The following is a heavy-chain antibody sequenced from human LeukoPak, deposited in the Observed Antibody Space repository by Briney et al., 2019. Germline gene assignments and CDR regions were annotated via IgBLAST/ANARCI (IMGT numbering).Heavy chain of an antibody. Sequence: AWVNVACQAYGGSFSSYPISGLRQAPGQGVEWVGGTIPIFGTANYAEKFQGRVTITADESTSTAYMELSSLRSEDTAVYYGADCSSTCCPGWCAFDIWGQGTTVTVSS. CDR2: TIPIFGTA. CDR1: GGSFSSYP. D-gene: IGHD2-2*01. CDR3: ADCSSTCCPGWCAFDI. J-gene: IGHJ3*02. V-gene: IGHV1-69*01.